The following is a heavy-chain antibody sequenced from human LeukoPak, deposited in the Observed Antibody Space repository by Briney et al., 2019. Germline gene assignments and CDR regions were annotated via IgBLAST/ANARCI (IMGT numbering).Heavy chain of an antibody. CDR1: GGTFSGYY. J-gene: IGHJ5*02. Sequence: SETLSLTCAVYGGTFSGYYWSWIRQPPGKGLEWIGEINHSGGTNYNPSLNSRVTISVDTSKNQFSLKLSSVTAADTAVYYCARRGYYDFWSGYYRWFDPWGQGTLVTVSS. D-gene: IGHD3-3*01. CDR2: INHSGGT. CDR3: ARRGYYDFWSGYYRWFDP. V-gene: IGHV4-34*01.